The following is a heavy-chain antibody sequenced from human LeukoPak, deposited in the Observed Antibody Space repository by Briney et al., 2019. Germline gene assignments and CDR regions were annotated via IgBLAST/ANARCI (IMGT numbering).Heavy chain of an antibody. CDR2: IIPIFGTA. CDR3: ASRYCSGGSCYSFSWFDP. CDR1: GGTFSSYA. V-gene: IGHV1-69*13. D-gene: IGHD2-15*01. J-gene: IGHJ5*02. Sequence: SVKVSCKAPGGTFSSYAISWVRQAPGQGLEWMGGIIPIFGTANYAQKFQGRVTITADESTSTAYMELSSLRSEDTAVYYCASRYCSGGSCYSFSWFDPWGQGTLVSVSS.